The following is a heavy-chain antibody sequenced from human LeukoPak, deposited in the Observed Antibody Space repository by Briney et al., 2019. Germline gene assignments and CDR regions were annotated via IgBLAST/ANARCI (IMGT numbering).Heavy chain of an antibody. CDR1: GGSISSSSYY. CDR2: IHYSGSS. Sequence: KPSETLSLTCTVSGGSISSSSYYWGWIRQPPGKGLEWIGSIHYSGSSNYNPSLKSRVTISVDTSKNQFSLKLSSVTAADTAVYYCARAGGIFNWFDPWGQGTLVTVSS. D-gene: IGHD2/OR15-2a*01. CDR3: ARAGGIFNWFDP. V-gene: IGHV4-39*07. J-gene: IGHJ5*02.